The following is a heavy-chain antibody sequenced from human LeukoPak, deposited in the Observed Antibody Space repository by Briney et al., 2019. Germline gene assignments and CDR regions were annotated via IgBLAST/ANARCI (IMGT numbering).Heavy chain of an antibody. CDR3: ARGPSSFSSEFDY. CDR2: ISYDGINK. J-gene: IGHJ4*02. CDR1: GFTFSSYA. V-gene: IGHV3-30-3*01. D-gene: IGHD6-6*01. Sequence: PGGSLRLSCAASGFTFSSYAMHWVRQAPGKGLEWVAVISYDGINKYYAGSVKGRFTISRDNYRSTLYVQMNSLRAEDTALYHCARGPSSFSSEFDYWGQGALVTVSS.